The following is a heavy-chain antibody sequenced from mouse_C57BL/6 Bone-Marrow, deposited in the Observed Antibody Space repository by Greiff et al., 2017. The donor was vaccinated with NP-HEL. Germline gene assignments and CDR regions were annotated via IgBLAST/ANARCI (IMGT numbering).Heavy chain of an antibody. J-gene: IGHJ2*01. D-gene: IGHD1-1*01. CDR2: IDPENGDT. CDR1: GFNIKDDY. CDR3: TAYYGSFDY. Sequence: VQLKASGAELVRPGASVKLSCTASGFNIKDDYMHWVKQRPEQGLEWIGWIDPENGDTAYASKFQGKATITADTSSNTAYLQLSSLTSEDTAVYYCTAYYGSFDYWGQGTTLTVSS. V-gene: IGHV14-4*01.